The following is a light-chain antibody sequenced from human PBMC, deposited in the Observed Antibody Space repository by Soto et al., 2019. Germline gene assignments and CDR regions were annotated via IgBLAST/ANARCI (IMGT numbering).Light chain of an antibody. CDR2: YDS. CDR1: NIGSKS. V-gene: IGLV3-21*04. Sequence: SYELTQPSSVSVAPGKTARITCGGNNIGSKSVHWYQQKPGQAPVLVIYYDSDRPSGIPERFSGSNSGNTATLTISRVEAGDEADYCCQVWDSSSDQYVFGTGTQLTVL. CDR3: QVWDSSSDQYV. J-gene: IGLJ1*01.